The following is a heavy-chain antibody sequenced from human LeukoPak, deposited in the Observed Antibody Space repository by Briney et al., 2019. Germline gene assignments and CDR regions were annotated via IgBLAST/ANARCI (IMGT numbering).Heavy chain of an antibody. D-gene: IGHD6-19*01. Sequence: PGGSLRLSCAASGFTFSSYSMNWVRQAPGKGLEWVSSISSSSSYIYYADSVKGRFTISRDNAKNSLYLQMNSLRAEDTAVYYCARVGGGSGWPFDYWGQGTLVTVSS. CDR3: ARVGGGSGWPFDY. V-gene: IGHV3-21*01. CDR1: GFTFSSYS. CDR2: ISSSSSYI. J-gene: IGHJ4*02.